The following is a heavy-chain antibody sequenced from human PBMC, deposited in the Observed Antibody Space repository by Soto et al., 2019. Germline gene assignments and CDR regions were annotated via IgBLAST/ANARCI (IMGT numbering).Heavy chain of an antibody. J-gene: IGHJ3*02. V-gene: IGHV1-18*01. CDR1: GYTFTSYG. CDR3: ARDSSAAGSRAFDI. Sequence: ASVKVSCKASGYTFTSYGISWVRQAPGQGLEWMGWISAYNGNTDYAQKLQGRVTMTTDTSTSTDYMELRSLRSDDTAVYYCARDSSAAGSRAFDIWGQGTMVTVSS. D-gene: IGHD6-13*01. CDR2: ISAYNGNT.